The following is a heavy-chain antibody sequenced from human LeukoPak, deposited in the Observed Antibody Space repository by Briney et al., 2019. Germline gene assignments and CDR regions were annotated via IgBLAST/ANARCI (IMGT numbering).Heavy chain of an antibody. Sequence: GGSLRLSCAASGFTFSSYALSWVRQAPGKGLEWVSAINGGGTGTYYADSVKGRFTISRDNAKNTLYLQMNSLRADDTAVYYCATNPSTGYRFDLWGRGTLVTVSS. CDR1: GFTFSSYA. J-gene: IGHJ2*01. D-gene: IGHD3-22*01. CDR2: INGGGTGT. V-gene: IGHV3-23*01. CDR3: ATNPSTGYRFDL.